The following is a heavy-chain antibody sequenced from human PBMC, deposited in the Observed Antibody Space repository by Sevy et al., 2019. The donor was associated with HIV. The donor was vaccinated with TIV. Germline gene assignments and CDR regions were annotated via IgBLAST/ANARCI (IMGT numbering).Heavy chain of an antibody. CDR2: IYTSGST. CDR1: GGSISSYY. Sequence: SETLSLTCTVSGGSISSYYWSWIRQPAGKGLEWIGRIYTSGSTNYNPSLKSRVTMSVDTSKNLFSLKLSFVTAADTAVYYCARGAIFGVVIISDAFDIWGQGTMVTVSS. V-gene: IGHV4-4*07. CDR3: ARGAIFGVVIISDAFDI. D-gene: IGHD3-3*01. J-gene: IGHJ3*02.